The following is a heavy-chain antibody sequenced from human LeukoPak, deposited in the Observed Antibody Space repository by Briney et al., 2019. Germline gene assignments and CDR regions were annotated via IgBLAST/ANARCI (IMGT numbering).Heavy chain of an antibody. V-gene: IGHV3-30*02. Sequence: GGSLRLSCAASGFTFSSYGMHWVRQAPGKGLEGVAFIRYDGSNKYYADSVKGRFTISGDNSKNTLYLQMNSLRAEDTAVYYCAKDGFPFDILTGYYGQFDYWGQGTLVTVSS. J-gene: IGHJ4*02. CDR3: AKDGFPFDILTGYYGQFDY. CDR1: GFTFSSYG. D-gene: IGHD3-9*01. CDR2: IRYDGSNK.